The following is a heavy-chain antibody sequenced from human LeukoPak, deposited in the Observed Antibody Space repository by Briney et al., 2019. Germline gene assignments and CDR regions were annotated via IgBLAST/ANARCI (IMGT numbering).Heavy chain of an antibody. V-gene: IGHV4-34*01. Sequence: GSLRLSCAASGFTFSSYSMNWVRQAPGKGLEWIGEINHSGSTNYNPSLKSRVTISVDTSKNQFSLKLSSVTAADTAVYYCARTPYSAHFDWLFDYWGQGTLVTVSS. J-gene: IGHJ4*02. CDR2: INHSGST. CDR1: GFTFSSYS. CDR3: ARTPYSAHFDWLFDY. D-gene: IGHD3-9*01.